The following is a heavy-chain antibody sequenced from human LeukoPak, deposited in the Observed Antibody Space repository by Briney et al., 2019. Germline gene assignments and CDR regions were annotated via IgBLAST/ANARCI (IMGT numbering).Heavy chain of an antibody. D-gene: IGHD3-10*01. CDR1: GFTFSSYA. CDR2: ISTNGGTT. V-gene: IGHV3-64D*06. J-gene: IGHJ4*02. Sequence: GRSLRLSCSASGFTFSSYAMHWVRQAPGKGLEYVSAISTNGGTTYYADSVKGRFTISRDNSKNTLYLQMSSLRAEDTAVYYCVKDGSGFVYYFGYWGQGTLVTVSS. CDR3: VKDGSGFVYYFGY.